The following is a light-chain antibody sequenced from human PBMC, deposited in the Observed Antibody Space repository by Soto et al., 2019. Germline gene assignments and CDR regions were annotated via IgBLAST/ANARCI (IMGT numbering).Light chain of an antibody. Sequence: ILLTQSPCTLSLSPGERXSLSCRASQSVSPSSLAWYQQRPGQSPRLLIYGASSRATGIPDRFSGRGSGTDFTLIISRLEPEDFAVYYCQQFAGSFGGGTKVDIK. CDR2: GAS. J-gene: IGKJ4*02. CDR1: QSVSPSS. V-gene: IGKV3-20*01. CDR3: QQFAGS.